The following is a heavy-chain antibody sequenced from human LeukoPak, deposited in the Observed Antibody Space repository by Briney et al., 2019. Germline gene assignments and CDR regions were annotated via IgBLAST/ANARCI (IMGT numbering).Heavy chain of an antibody. CDR1: GFTVSSNY. CDR2: IYSGGST. J-gene: IGHJ4*02. Sequence: PGGSLRLSCAASGFTVSSNYMSWVRQAPGKGLEWVSVIYSGGSTYYADSVKGRFTISRDNSKNTLYLQMNSLRAEDTAVYYCARGQLELPGIFDYWGQGTLVTVSS. D-gene: IGHD1-7*01. V-gene: IGHV3-53*01. CDR3: ARGQLELPGIFDY.